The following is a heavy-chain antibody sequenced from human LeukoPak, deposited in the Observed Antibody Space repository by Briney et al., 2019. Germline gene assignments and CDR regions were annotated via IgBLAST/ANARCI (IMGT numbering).Heavy chain of an antibody. CDR3: ARARRDIVATIYAFDI. V-gene: IGHV1-8*01. D-gene: IGHD5-12*01. J-gene: IGHJ3*02. Sequence: ASVKVSCKASGYTFTSYEINWVRQATGQGLEWMGWMNPNSGNTGYAQKFQGRVTMTRNTSISTAYMELSSLRSEDTAVYYCARARRDIVATIYAFDIWGQGTMVTVSS. CDR2: MNPNSGNT. CDR1: GYTFTSYE.